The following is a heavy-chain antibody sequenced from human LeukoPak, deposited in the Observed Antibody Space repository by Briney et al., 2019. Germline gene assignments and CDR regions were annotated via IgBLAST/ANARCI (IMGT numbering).Heavy chain of an antibody. J-gene: IGHJ3*02. CDR2: IYHSGST. Sequence: SETLSLTCTVSGYSISSGYYWGWIRQPPGKGLEWIGSIYHSGSTYYNPSLKSRVTISVDTSKNQLSLKLTSVTAADTAVYYCASTGTTGLKWELLAFDIWGQGTMVTVSS. D-gene: IGHD1-26*01. CDR1: GYSISSGYY. V-gene: IGHV4-38-2*02. CDR3: ASTGTTGLKWELLAFDI.